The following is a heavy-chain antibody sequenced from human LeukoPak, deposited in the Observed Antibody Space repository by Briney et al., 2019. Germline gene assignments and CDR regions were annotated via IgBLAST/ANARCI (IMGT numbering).Heavy chain of an antibody. CDR2: INPSGTST. CDR3: ATDHSMANTAWWFDP. V-gene: IGHV1-46*01. CDR1: GYTITNNY. J-gene: IGHJ5*02. Sequence: ASVKVSCKASGYTITNNYMHWVRQGPGQGLEWMGVINPSGTSTSYAQKFQGRITMSRDTSTSTVYMELSSLRSEDTAFYYCATDHSMANTAWWFDPWGQGTLVTVSS. D-gene: IGHD5-24*01.